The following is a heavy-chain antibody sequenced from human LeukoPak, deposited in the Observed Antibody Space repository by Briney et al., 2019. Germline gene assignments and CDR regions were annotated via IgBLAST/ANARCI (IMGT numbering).Heavy chain of an antibody. Sequence: GESLKISCKGSGFTFTNYWIGWVRQMPGKGLEWMGIIYPGDSDTRYSPSFQGQVTISADKSISTAYLQWSSLKASDTAMYYCARHVPEEEMATTTIYYYYMDVWGKGTTVTVSS. CDR3: ARHVPEEEMATTTIYYYYMDV. CDR1: GFTFTNYW. J-gene: IGHJ6*03. D-gene: IGHD5-24*01. V-gene: IGHV5-51*01. CDR2: IYPGDSDT.